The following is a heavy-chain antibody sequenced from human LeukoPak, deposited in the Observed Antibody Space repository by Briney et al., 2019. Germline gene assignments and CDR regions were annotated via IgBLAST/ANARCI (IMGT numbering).Heavy chain of an antibody. J-gene: IGHJ4*02. CDR3: ARDNTLGAPSDY. Sequence: GGSLRLSCAASGFTFSSYGLHWVRQAPGRGLAGVAVIWYDGSNKYYADSVKGRFTISRDNSKNTLYLQMNSLRAEDTAVYYCARDNTLGAPSDYWGQGTLVTVSS. CDR2: IWYDGSNK. D-gene: IGHD7-27*01. V-gene: IGHV3-33*01. CDR1: GFTFSSYG.